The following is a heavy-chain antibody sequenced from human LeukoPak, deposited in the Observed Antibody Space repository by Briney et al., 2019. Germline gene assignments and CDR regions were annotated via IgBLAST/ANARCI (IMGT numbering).Heavy chain of an antibody. CDR3: ARDQYYYGSGSLLYNWFDP. CDR2: IYYSGNT. J-gene: IGHJ5*02. D-gene: IGHD3-10*01. Sequence: SETLSLTCTVSGDSISTSNSYWGWIRQPPGKGLEWIGSIYYSGNTYYNPSLKSRVTISVDTSKNQFSLKLSSVTAADTAVYYCARDQYYYGSGSLLYNWFDPWGQGTLVTVSS. CDR1: GDSISTSNSY. V-gene: IGHV4-39*07.